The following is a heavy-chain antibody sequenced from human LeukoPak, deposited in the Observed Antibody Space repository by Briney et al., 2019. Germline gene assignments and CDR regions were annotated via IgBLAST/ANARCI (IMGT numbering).Heavy chain of an antibody. D-gene: IGHD6-13*01. Sequence: SETLSLTCTVSGSSINNGYYWGWIRQPPGKGLEWIGSIYHTGSTYYNPSLKSRVTISVDTSKNQFSLKLSSVTAAGTAVYYCARRGIAAAGGWFDPWGQGTLVTVSS. CDR2: IYHTGST. CDR3: ARRGIAAAGGWFDP. CDR1: GSSINNGYY. J-gene: IGHJ5*02. V-gene: IGHV4-38-2*02.